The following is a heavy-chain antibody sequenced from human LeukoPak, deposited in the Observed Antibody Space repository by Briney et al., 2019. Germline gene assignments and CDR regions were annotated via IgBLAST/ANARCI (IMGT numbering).Heavy chain of an antibody. J-gene: IGHJ6*03. CDR3: ARRPTLAAGHYYYMDV. CDR1: GGSIDYYF. CDR2: VHYSGTT. V-gene: IGHV4-59*08. Sequence: SSETLSLTCSVSGGSIDYYFWDWIRQPPGKGLEWIGYVHYSGTTDYNPSLMSRVSISVDTSKNQFSLRLSSVTAADTAVYYCARRPTLAAGHYYYMDVWGKGTTVIVSS.